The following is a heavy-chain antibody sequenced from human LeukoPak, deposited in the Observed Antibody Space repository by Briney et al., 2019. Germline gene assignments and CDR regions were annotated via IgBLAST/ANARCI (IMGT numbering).Heavy chain of an antibody. J-gene: IGHJ4*02. V-gene: IGHV4-59*01. Sequence: PSETLSLTCTVSGGSISSYYWSWIRQPPGMGLEWIGYIYYSGSTNYNPSLKSRVTISVDTSKNQFSLKLSSVTAADTAVYYCARDRLGDSSDNWGQGTLVTVSS. CDR1: GGSISSYY. CDR2: IYYSGST. CDR3: ARDRLGDSSDN. D-gene: IGHD3-22*01.